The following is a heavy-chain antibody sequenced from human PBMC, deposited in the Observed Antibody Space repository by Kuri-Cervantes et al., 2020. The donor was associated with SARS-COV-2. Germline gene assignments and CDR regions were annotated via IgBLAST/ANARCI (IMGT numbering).Heavy chain of an antibody. J-gene: IGHJ4*02. Sequence: SETLSLTCTVSGYSISSGYYWGWIRQPPGKGLEWIGSIYHSGSTYYNPSLKSRVTISVDTSKNQFSLKRSSVTAADTAVYYCARSVGGGSYDPVEFDYFDYWGQGTLVTVSS. CDR2: IYHSGST. CDR3: ARSVGGGSYDPVEFDYFDY. V-gene: IGHV4-38-2*02. D-gene: IGHD1-26*01. CDR1: GYSISSGYY.